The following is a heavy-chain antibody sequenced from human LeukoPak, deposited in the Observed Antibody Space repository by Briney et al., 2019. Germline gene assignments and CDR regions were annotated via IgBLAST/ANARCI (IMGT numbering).Heavy chain of an antibody. D-gene: IGHD3-9*01. CDR1: GDSVSSNSAA. J-gene: IGHJ5*02. CDR2: TYYRSKWYN. CDR3: ARAALRYFDWLDN. V-gene: IGHV6-1*01. Sequence: SQTLSLTCAISGDSVSSNSAAWNWIRQSPSRGLEWLGRTYYRSKWYNDYAVSVKSRITINPDTSKNQFSLQLNSVTPEDTAVFFRARAALRYFDWLDNWGQGTLVTVSS.